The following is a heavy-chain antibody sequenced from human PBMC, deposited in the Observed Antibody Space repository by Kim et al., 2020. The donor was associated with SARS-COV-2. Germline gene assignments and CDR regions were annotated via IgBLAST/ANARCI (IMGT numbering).Heavy chain of an antibody. CDR1: GFTFSSYS. J-gene: IGHJ6*02. CDR3: ARGGGYYDSSGFLMDV. Sequence: GGSLRLSCAASGFTFSSYSMNWVRQAPGKGLEWVSSISSSSSYIYYADSVKGRFTISRDNAKNSLYLQMNSLRAEDTAVYYCARGGGYYDSSGFLMDVWGQGTTVTVSS. CDR2: ISSSSSYI. V-gene: IGHV3-21*04. D-gene: IGHD3-22*01.